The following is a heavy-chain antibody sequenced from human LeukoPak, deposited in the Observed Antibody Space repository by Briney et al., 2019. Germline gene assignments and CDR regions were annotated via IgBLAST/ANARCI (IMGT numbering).Heavy chain of an antibody. Sequence: SETLSLTCTVSGGSISGTSYYWGWIRQPPGKGLEWIGSIYYSGSTYYNPSLKSRVTISVDTSKNQFSLKLSSVTAADTAVYYCARHQAGRGGYFDYWGQGTLVTVSS. CDR3: ARHQAGRGGYFDY. CDR1: GGSISGTSYY. CDR2: IYYSGST. D-gene: IGHD6-19*01. J-gene: IGHJ4*02. V-gene: IGHV4-39*01.